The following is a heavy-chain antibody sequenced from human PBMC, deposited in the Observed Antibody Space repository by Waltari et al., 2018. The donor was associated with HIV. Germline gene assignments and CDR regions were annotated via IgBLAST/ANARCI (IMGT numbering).Heavy chain of an antibody. J-gene: IGHJ5*02. V-gene: IGHV4-39*01. CDR3: ARGVGGWFDP. CDR2: IYYSGST. D-gene: IGHD3-16*01. Sequence: SSSSYYWGWIRQPPGKGLEWIGSIYYSGSTYYNPSLKSRVTISVDTSKNQFSLKLSSVTAADTAVYYCARGVGGWFDPWGQGTLVTVSS. CDR1: SSSSYY.